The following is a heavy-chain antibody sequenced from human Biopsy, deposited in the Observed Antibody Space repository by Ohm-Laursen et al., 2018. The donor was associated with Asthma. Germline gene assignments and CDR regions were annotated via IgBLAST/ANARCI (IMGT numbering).Heavy chain of an antibody. V-gene: IGHV1-2*06. CDR2: IDPNSGGT. CDR3: ARARETTNYGDSDFDI. D-gene: IGHD2-8*01. CDR1: GYPFTDYY. Sequence: GASVKVSCKASGYPFTDYYVHWVRQAPGQGLEWMGRIDPNSGGTRYAEKFRGRLIVTRDASTRTAFMDLRSLRSDDTAIYFCARARETTNYGDSDFDIWGQGTLITVSS. J-gene: IGHJ4*02.